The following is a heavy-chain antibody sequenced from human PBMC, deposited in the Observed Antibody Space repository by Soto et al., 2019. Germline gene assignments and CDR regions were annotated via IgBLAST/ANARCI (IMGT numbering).Heavy chain of an antibody. Sequence: GASVKVSCKASGYTFTSYYMHWVRQAPGQGLEWMGIINPSGGSTSYAQKFQGRVTMTRDTSTSTVYMELSSLRSEDTAVYYCARDLMNTIAAAGTAFDPWGQGTLVTVSS. V-gene: IGHV1-46*01. J-gene: IGHJ5*02. D-gene: IGHD6-13*01. CDR2: INPSGGST. CDR1: GYTFTSYY. CDR3: ARDLMNTIAAAGTAFDP.